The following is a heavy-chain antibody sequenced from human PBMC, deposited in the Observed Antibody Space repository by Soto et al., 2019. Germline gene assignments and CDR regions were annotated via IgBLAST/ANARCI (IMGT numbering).Heavy chain of an antibody. D-gene: IGHD5-12*01. CDR3: ARGIKGLPPSAFDI. Sequence: ASVKVSCKASGYTFSNYDINWVRQATGQGLEWMGWLNPNTDKTGSAQKFQGRVTMTRNTSISTAYLELSGLRSDDTAVYYCARGIKGLPPSAFDIWGQGTRVTV. J-gene: IGHJ3*02. V-gene: IGHV1-8*01. CDR1: GYTFSNYD. CDR2: LNPNTDKT.